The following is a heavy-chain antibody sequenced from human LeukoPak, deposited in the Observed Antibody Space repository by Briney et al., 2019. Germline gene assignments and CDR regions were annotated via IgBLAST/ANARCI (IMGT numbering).Heavy chain of an antibody. D-gene: IGHD3-16*02. V-gene: IGHV1-18*01. J-gene: IGHJ6*04. CDR3: ARDSLGIRGMDV. Sequence: ASVKVSCKASRYTLTSYGISWVRQAPGQRREWMGWISAYNGNTNYAQKLQGRVTMTTDTSTSTAYMELRSLRSDDTAVYYCARDSLGIRGMDVWGKGTTVTVSS. CDR2: ISAYNGNT. CDR1: RYTLTSYG.